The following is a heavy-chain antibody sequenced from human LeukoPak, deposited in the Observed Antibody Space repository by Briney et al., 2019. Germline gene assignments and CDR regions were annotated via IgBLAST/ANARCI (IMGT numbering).Heavy chain of an antibody. V-gene: IGHV3-21*01. Sequence: GGSLRLSCAASGFTFSSYSMNWVRQAPGKGLEWVSSISSSSSYIYYADSVKGRFTISRDNAKNSLYLQMNSLRAEDTAVYYCARLKYYDYVWGSSHYMDVWGKGTTVTISS. J-gene: IGHJ6*03. D-gene: IGHD3-16*01. CDR2: ISSSSSYI. CDR1: GFTFSSYS. CDR3: ARLKYYDYVWGSSHYMDV.